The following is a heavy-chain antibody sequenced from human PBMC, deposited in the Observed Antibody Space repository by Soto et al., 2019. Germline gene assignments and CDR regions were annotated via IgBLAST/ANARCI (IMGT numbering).Heavy chain of an antibody. CDR3: AKDNDYVRFYYFDY. CDR1: GFTFSSYA. Sequence: PGGSLRLSCAASGFTFSSYAMSWVRQAPGKGLEWISGISGSGGGTYYADSVKGRFTVSRDKSKNTLYPQMNSLRAEDTAVYYCAKDNDYVRFYYFDYWGQGTLVTVSS. D-gene: IGHD4-17*01. CDR2: ISGSGGGT. V-gene: IGHV3-23*01. J-gene: IGHJ4*02.